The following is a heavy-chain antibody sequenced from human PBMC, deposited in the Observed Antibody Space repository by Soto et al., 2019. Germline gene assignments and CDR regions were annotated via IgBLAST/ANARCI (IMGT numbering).Heavy chain of an antibody. J-gene: IGHJ4*02. D-gene: IGHD2-21*02. CDR2: INSPATSK. CDR1: GFIFSNFG. Sequence: EVQLVESGGGLVQPGGSLRLSCAASGFIFSNFGLTWFRQAPGKGLEWISHINSPATSKLYADSVRGRFTISRDNAKNSVYLQMTSLSDEDTDVYYCTGDPEGDLDFDYWGQGTLVTVSS. V-gene: IGHV3-48*02. CDR3: TGDPEGDLDFDY.